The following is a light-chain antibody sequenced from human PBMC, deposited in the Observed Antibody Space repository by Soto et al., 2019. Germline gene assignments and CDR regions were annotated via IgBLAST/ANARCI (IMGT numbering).Light chain of an antibody. CDR3: LQHKSYQWT. J-gene: IGKJ1*01. V-gene: IGKV1-17*03. Sequence: DIQMTQSPSAMSASVGDRVFITCRSSQAISNYLAWFQQKPGQAPKRLIYAASTLQSGVPSRFSGSGSGTEFSLTIDTLEPEDFATYFCLQHKSYQWTFGQGTKVEIK. CDR2: AAS. CDR1: QAISNY.